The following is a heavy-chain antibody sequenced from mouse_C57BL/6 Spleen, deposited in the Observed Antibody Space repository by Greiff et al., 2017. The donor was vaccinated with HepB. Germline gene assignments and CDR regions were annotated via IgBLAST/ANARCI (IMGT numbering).Heavy chain of an antibody. D-gene: IGHD2-4*01. CDR3: ARYDYDAFAY. J-gene: IGHJ3*01. CDR2: IRNKANGYTT. Sequence: EVKLVESGGGLVQPGGSLSLSCAASGFTFTDYYMSWVRQPPGKALEWLGFIRNKANGYTTEYSASVKGRVTISRHNSQSILYLQMNALRAEDSATYYCARYDYDAFAYWGQGTLVTVSA. V-gene: IGHV7-3*01. CDR1: GFTFTDYY.